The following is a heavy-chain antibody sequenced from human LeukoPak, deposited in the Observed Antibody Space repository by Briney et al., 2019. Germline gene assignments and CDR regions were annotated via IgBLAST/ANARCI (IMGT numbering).Heavy chain of an antibody. CDR2: IQSDGRRE. J-gene: IGHJ5*02. Sequence: GGSLRLSCAASGFTFRYYGMHWVRQAPGKGLEWVAAIQSDGRREYYGDSVKGRFAISRDDSRSSHYLQMNSLRDEDTAVYYCTRDTDTSGYSSRLEPWGQGTLVSVSS. V-gene: IGHV3-33*01. CDR1: GFTFRYYG. D-gene: IGHD5-18*01. CDR3: TRDTDTSGYSSRLEP.